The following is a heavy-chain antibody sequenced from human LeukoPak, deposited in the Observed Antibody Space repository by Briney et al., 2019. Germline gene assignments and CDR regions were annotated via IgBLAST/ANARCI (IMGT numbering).Heavy chain of an antibody. Sequence: SETLSLTCAVYGGSFSGYYWSWIRQPPGKGLEWIGEINHSGSTNYNPSLKSRVTISVDTSKNQFSLKLSSVTAADTAVYYCARVQPGLGWFDPWGREPWSPSPQ. CDR2: INHSGST. V-gene: IGHV4-34*01. CDR3: ARVQPGLGWFDP. D-gene: IGHD3-16*01. CDR1: GGSFSGYY. J-gene: IGHJ5*02.